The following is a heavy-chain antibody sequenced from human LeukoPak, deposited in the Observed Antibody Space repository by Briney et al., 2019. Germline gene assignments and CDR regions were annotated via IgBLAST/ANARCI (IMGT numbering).Heavy chain of an antibody. CDR3: GKDWDYFDFDS. D-gene: IGHD4/OR15-4a*01. CDR1: GFTFGSYW. J-gene: IGHJ5*01. V-gene: IGHV3-74*01. Sequence: GGSLTLSCAASGFTFGSYWMHWIRQAPGKGLVWTSRIKGDGSHTVYADPVEGRFTIARAKDKNPLFLHTESLSVADKAEYYCGKDWDYFDFDSWGQGTLVTVAS. CDR2: IKGDGSHT.